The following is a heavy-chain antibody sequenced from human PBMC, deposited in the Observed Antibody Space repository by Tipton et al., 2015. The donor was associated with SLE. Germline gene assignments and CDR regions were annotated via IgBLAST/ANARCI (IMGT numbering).Heavy chain of an antibody. CDR3: ARLISAYDCNFDY. CDR2: ISYSGAT. J-gene: IGHJ4*02. CDR1: GGSITTRSYY. V-gene: IGHV4-39*07. Sequence: TLSLTCIVSGGSITTRSYYWGWIRQPPGKGLEWIASISYSGATYYNPSLKSRVTISVDTSTNRLSLQLSSVTAADTALYYCARLISAYDCNFDYWGQGTLVTVSS. D-gene: IGHD5-12*01.